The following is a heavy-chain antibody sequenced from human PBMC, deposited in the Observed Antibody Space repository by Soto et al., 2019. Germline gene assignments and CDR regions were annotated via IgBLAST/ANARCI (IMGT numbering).Heavy chain of an antibody. Sequence: PGGSLRLSCSAYGYTFSTYDMSWVRQAPGKGLEWVSAITGGSRTTYYAESVKGRFTISRDNSKNTLSLQMNSLRVEDTAVYFCARDMRKGSSHSDYWGQGIRVTVSS. J-gene: IGHJ4*02. CDR1: GYTFSTYD. CDR2: ITGGSRTT. CDR3: ARDMRKGSSHSDY. V-gene: IGHV3-23*01. D-gene: IGHD2-2*01.